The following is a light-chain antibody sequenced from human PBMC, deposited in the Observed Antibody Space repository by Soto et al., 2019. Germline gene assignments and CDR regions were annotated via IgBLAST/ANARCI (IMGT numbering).Light chain of an antibody. J-gene: IGKJ4*01. CDR2: GAS. V-gene: IGKV3-20*01. CDR3: QQHGTSPI. CDR1: QAVSSIL. Sequence: EVVLTQSPGTLSLSPGERATLSCRASQAVSSILLAWYQQKPGQAPRLLIYGASSRATGIPDRFSGSGSGTDFTLTFSRLEPEDFAVYYCQQHGTSPIFGGGTKVEIK.